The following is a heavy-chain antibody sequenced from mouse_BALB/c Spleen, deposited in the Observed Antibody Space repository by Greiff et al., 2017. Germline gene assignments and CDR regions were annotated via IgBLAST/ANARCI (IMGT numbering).Heavy chain of an antibody. V-gene: IGHV2-9*02. J-gene: IGHJ1*01. D-gene: IGHD1-1*01. CDR2: IWAGGST. Sequence: VQGVESGPGLVAPSQSLSITCTVSGFSLTSYGVHWVRQPPGKGLEWLGVIWAGGSTNYNSALMSRLSISKDNSKSQVFLKMNSLQTDDTAMYYCARERYYGSSRYFDVWGAGTTVTVSS. CDR1: GFSLTSYG. CDR3: ARERYYGSSRYFDV.